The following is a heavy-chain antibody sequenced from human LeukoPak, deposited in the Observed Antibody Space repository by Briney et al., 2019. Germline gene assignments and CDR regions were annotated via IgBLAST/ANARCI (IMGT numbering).Heavy chain of an antibody. CDR1: GDSISSSSYY. CDR2: IHYTGST. CDR3: ARPSRYCSGGTCNFDY. D-gene: IGHD2-15*01. J-gene: IGHJ4*02. Sequence: SETLSLTCTVSGDSISSSSYYWVWLRHPPGKGLEWTATIHYTGSTYYNPSLKSRVTISVDTSKNQFSLKLSSVTAADTAVYYCARPSRYCSGGTCNFDYWGQGTLVTVSS. V-gene: IGHV4-39*07.